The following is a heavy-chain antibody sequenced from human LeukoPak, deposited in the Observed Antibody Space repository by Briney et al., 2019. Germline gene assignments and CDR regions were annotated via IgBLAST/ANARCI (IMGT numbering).Heavy chain of an antibody. CDR1: GFTFSSYS. CDR3: ANLRGIAAAGVDY. Sequence: GGSLRLSCAASGFTFSSYSMNWVRQAPGKGLEWASVISGSGGSTYYADSVKGRFTISRDNSKNSLYLQMNSLRAEDTAIYYCANLRGIAAAGVDYWGQGTLVTVSS. V-gene: IGHV3-23*01. D-gene: IGHD6-13*01. CDR2: ISGSGGST. J-gene: IGHJ4*02.